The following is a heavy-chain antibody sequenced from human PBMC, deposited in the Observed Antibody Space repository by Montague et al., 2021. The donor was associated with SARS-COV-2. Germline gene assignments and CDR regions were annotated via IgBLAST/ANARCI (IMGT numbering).Heavy chain of an antibody. CDR3: AREYSAPRWFGEYNRYGMDV. CDR2: IWYDGSNQ. CDR1: GFTFSSYD. V-gene: IGHV3-33*08. J-gene: IGHJ6*02. Sequence: SLRLSFSASGFTFSSYDMHWVRQAPGKGLEWVAVIWYDGSNQYYGDSVKGRFTISRDNSKNTLYLQMNSLRAEDTAVYYCAREYSAPRWFGEYNRYGMDVWGQGPMVTVSS. D-gene: IGHD3-10*01.